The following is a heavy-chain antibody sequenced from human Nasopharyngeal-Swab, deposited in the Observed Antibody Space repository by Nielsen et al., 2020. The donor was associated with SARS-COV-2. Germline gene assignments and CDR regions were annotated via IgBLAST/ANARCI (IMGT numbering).Heavy chain of an antibody. J-gene: IGHJ4*02. Sequence: RQAPGKGLEWVGSIYHSGSTYYNPSFKSRVTISVDTSKNQFSLKLSSVTAADTAVYYCARDGYGDYGLDYWGQGTLVTVSS. V-gene: IGHV4-38-2*02. CDR2: IYHSGST. CDR3: ARDGYGDYGLDY. D-gene: IGHD4-17*01.